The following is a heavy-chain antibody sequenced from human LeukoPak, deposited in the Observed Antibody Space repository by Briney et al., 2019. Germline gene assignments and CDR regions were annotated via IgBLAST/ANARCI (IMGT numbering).Heavy chain of an antibody. CDR1: GFTFTSYA. CDR2: VNNGGAYT. J-gene: IGHJ3*02. D-gene: IGHD1-26*01. V-gene: IGHV3-23*01. Sequence: GGSLRLSSVASGFTFTSYAMTWVRQAPGKGLEWVSAVNNGGAYTCYADSVKGRFTISRDNSKNTLYLQLNSLRVEDTALYYCAKIPGATIAFDIWGQGTMVTVSS. CDR3: AKIPGATIAFDI.